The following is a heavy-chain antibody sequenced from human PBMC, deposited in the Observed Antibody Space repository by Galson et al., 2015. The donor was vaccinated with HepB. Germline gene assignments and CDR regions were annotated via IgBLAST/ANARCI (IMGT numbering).Heavy chain of an antibody. Sequence: SLRLSCAASGFTFGDYAMSWFRQAPGKGLEWVGFIRSKAYGGTTEYAASVKGRFTISRDDSKSIAYLQMNSLKTEDTAVYYCTRDQRIFGVVISVYYYYYMDVWGKGTTVTVSS. D-gene: IGHD3-3*01. J-gene: IGHJ6*03. CDR1: GFTFGDYA. CDR2: IRSKAYGGTT. CDR3: TRDQRIFGVVISVYYYYYMDV. V-gene: IGHV3-49*03.